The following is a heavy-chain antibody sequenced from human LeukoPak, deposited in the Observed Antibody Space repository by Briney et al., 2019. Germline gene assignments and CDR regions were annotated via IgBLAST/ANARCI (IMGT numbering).Heavy chain of an antibody. Sequence: SETLSLTCGVSGGSIDITNYWSWVRQAPRRGLEWIGEISHDGNTNYNSSLRSRVAMSFDRSNNQFSLSLTSVTAADTAVYYCTRENRPFCPFAFWGQGVLVTVSS. D-gene: IGHD2/OR15-2a*01. V-gene: IGHV4-4*02. CDR1: GGSIDITNY. CDR2: ISHDGNT. CDR3: TRENRPFCPFAF. J-gene: IGHJ4*02.